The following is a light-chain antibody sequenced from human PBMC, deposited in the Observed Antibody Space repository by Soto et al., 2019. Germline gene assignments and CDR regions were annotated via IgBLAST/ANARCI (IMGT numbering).Light chain of an antibody. Sequence: EIVLTQSPGTLSLSPGERATLSCRASQSVGNNYLAWYQQKVGQAPRLLIFAASKRATGIPDRFSGSGSGSDFTLTSSRLEPEDFAVYYCQQYGTSPWTFGQGTKVEIK. J-gene: IGKJ1*01. V-gene: IGKV3-20*01. CDR3: QQYGTSPWT. CDR2: AAS. CDR1: QSVGNNY.